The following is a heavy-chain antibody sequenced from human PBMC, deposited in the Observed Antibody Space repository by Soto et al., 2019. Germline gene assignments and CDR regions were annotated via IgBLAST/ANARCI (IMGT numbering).Heavy chain of an antibody. Sequence: EVQLVESGGGLVQPGGSLRLSCEASGFTFSDYWMHWVRQAPGKGLEWVSHIDSDGRGKTYADSVKGRFTISRDNAKNTLYLQISSLRAEDTPMYYCARGKYIGSYYFDYWGQGTLVTVSS. J-gene: IGHJ4*02. CDR3: ARGKYIGSYYFDY. D-gene: IGHD1-26*01. V-gene: IGHV3-74*01. CDR2: IDSDGRGK. CDR1: GFTFSDYW.